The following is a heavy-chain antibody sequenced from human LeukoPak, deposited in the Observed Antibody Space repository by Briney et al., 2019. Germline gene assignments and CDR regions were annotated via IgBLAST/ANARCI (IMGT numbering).Heavy chain of an antibody. D-gene: IGHD2-2*01. CDR3: ASRLYCSNTRCRNFPFAY. CDR2: IIPIFGTA. J-gene: IGHJ4*02. Sequence: SVKVSCKASGGTFSSYAINWVRQAPGQGLEWMGGIIPIFGTANYAQKFQDRVTITADESTSAAYMELSSLRSEDTAIYYCASRLYCSNTRCRNFPFAYWGQGTLVTVSS. V-gene: IGHV1-69*01. CDR1: GGTFSSYA.